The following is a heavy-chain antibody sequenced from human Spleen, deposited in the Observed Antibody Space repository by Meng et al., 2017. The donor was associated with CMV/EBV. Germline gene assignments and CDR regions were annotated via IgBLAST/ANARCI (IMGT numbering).Heavy chain of an antibody. CDR1: GFTFSSYA. D-gene: IGHD4-11*01. V-gene: IGHV3-30*04. Sequence: SGFTFSSYAMYWVRQAPGKGLEWVAVIASHGSNKYYADSVKGRFTISRDNSKNTLYLQMNSLRAEDTAVYYCARDGKYTHSNSLEYWGQGTLVTVSS. J-gene: IGHJ4*02. CDR2: IASHGSNK. CDR3: ARDGKYTHSNSLEY.